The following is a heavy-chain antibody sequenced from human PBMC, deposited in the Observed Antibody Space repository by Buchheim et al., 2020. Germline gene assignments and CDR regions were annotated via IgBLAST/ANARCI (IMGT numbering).Heavy chain of an antibody. CDR1: GFTFSDYY. D-gene: IGHD3-3*01. CDR2: ISSSSSYT. J-gene: IGHJ6*02. V-gene: IGHV3-11*06. CDR3: ARDLGITIFGVVTPSYGMDV. Sequence: QVQLVESGGGLVKPGGSLRLSCAASGFTFSDYYMSWIRQAPGKGLEWVSYISSSSSYTNYADSVKGRFTISRDNAKNSLYLQMNSLRAEDTAVYYCARDLGITIFGVVTPSYGMDVWGQGTT.